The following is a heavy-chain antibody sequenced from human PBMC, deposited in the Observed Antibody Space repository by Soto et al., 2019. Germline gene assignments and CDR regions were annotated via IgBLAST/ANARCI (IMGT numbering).Heavy chain of an antibody. CDR2: ISGSGGST. V-gene: IGHV3-23*01. J-gene: IGHJ4*02. D-gene: IGHD4-17*01. CDR3: AKDPLGDYGDYAWSMY. CDR1: GFTFSSYA. Sequence: GGSLRLSCAASGFTFSSYAMSWVRQAPGKGLEWVSAISGSGGSTYYADSVKGRFTISRDNSKNTLYLQMNSLRAEDTAVYYGAKDPLGDYGDYAWSMYWGQGTLVTVSS.